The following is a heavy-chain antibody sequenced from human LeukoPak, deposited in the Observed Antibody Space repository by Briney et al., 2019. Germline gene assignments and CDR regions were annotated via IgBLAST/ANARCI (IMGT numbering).Heavy chain of an antibody. CDR1: GFSLSTSGVG. D-gene: IGHD5-18*01. Sequence: SGPTLVNPTQTLTLTCTFSGFSLSTSGVGVGWIRQPPGKALEWHALIYWDDDKRYGPSLKSRLTITKDTSKNQVVLTMTNMDPVDTATYYCAHSAGYSYGPYYFDYWGQGTLVTVSS. CDR3: AHSAGYSYGPYYFDY. CDR2: IYWDDDK. V-gene: IGHV2-5*05. J-gene: IGHJ4*01.